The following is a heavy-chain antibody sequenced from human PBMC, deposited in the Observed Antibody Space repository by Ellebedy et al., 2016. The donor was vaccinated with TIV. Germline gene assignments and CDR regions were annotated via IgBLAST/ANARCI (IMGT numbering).Heavy chain of an antibody. CDR2: INPSTGST. J-gene: IGHJ4*02. Sequence: AASVKVSCKASGYTFTTYYMHWVRQAPGQGLEWMGIINPSTGSTTYTQKLQGRVTMTRDTSTSTVYMELSSLRSEDTAVYYCARSYIWFGELQDYWGQGTLVTVSS. D-gene: IGHD3-10*01. CDR1: GYTFTTYY. CDR3: ARSYIWFGELQDY. V-gene: IGHV1-46*04.